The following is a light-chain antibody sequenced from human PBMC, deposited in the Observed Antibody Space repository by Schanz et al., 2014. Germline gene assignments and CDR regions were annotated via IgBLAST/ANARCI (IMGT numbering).Light chain of an antibody. Sequence: QSALTQPPSVSGSPGQSVTISCTGTSSDVGGYNRVSWYQQPPGTAPKLMIYDVTNRPSGVPDRFSGSKSGSTASLTISGLQTEDEADYYCSSYTSSSTLIFGGGTKLTVL. V-gene: IGLV2-18*02. J-gene: IGLJ2*01. CDR1: SSDVGGYNR. CDR2: DVT. CDR3: SSYTSSSTLI.